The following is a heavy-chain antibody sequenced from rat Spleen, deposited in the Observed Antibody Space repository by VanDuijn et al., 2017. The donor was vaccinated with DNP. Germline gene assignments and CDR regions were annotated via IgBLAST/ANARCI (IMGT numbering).Heavy chain of an antibody. Sequence: QVQLKESGPGLVQPSQTLSLTCTVSGFSLTDYSVHWVRQPPGKGLEWMGRIRSGGSTDYNSALKSRLSISRDTSKSQVFLKMNSLQTEDTAIYFCTRRTVAAGYFDYWGQGVMVTVSS. V-gene: IGHV2-19*01. CDR3: TRRTVAAGYFDY. D-gene: IGHD1-3*01. J-gene: IGHJ2*01. CDR1: GFSLTDYS. CDR2: IRSGGST.